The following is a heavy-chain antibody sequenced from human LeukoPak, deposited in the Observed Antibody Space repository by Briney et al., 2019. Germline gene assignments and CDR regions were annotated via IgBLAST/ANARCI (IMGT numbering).Heavy chain of an antibody. CDR2: INPNSGGT. Sequence: ASVKVSCKAFGYTFTGYYIHWVRQAPGQGLEWMGWINPNSGGTNYAQKFQGRVTMTRDTSISTAYMELSRLRSDDTAVYYCARSPHILTGENFDYWGQGTLVTVSS. CDR1: GYTFTGYY. CDR3: ARSPHILTGENFDY. J-gene: IGHJ4*02. V-gene: IGHV1-2*02. D-gene: IGHD3-9*01.